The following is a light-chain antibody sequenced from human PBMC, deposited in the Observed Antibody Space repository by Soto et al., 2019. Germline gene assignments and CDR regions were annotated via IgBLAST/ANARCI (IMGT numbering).Light chain of an antibody. CDR3: QHYNSYPYT. CDR2: DAL. V-gene: IGKV1-5*01. J-gene: IGKJ2*01. CDR1: LTISSW. Sequence: DIQVTQSPSTLSTSAGDRVTITCRAILTISSWLAWYQQKPGKAPKLLIYDALTLANGAPSRFSGSGSGTEFTLTISSLQPDDFATYYCQHYNSYPYTFGQGTELEIK.